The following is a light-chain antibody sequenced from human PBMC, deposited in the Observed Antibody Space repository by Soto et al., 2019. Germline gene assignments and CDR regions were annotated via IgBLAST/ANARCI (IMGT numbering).Light chain of an antibody. Sequence: EIVMTQSPATLSVYPGERATLSCRASQSVRSNLAWYQQKPGQAPRLLLYGSSSRATGVPARFSGSGSGTEFTLTISSLQSEDFAIHYCQQFHNLPPLTFDGGAKV. CDR1: QSVRSN. V-gene: IGKV3-15*01. CDR3: QQFHNLPPLT. CDR2: GSS. J-gene: IGKJ4*01.